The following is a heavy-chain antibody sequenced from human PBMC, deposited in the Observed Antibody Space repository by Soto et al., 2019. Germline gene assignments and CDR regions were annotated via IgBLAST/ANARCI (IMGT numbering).Heavy chain of an antibody. J-gene: IGHJ5*02. V-gene: IGHV4-39*01. Sequence: SETLCLTCTVSGGSVGSDRYYWAWIRQPPGKGLEWIGSIFYTGSTYYSPSLKGRLIISVDPSKNQFSLKLTSVTAAYTAMYYCARPNTIGAAAGKGWVDPWGQGTLVTVS. CDR2: IFYTGST. CDR3: ARPNTIGAAAGKGWVDP. D-gene: IGHD6-13*01. CDR1: GGSVGSDRYY.